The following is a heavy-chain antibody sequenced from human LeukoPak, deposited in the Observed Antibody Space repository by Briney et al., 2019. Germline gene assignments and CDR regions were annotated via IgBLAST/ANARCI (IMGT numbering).Heavy chain of an antibody. D-gene: IGHD5-12*01. J-gene: IGHJ4*02. Sequence: ASVKVSCKASGYTFTSYAMHWVRQAPGQRLEWMGWINAGNGNTKYSQKFQGRVTITRDTSASTAYMELSSLRSEDTAVYYCARAGSGYDLTDYWGQGTLVTVSS. CDR1: GYTFTSYA. V-gene: IGHV1-3*01. CDR3: ARAGSGYDLTDY. CDR2: INAGNGNT.